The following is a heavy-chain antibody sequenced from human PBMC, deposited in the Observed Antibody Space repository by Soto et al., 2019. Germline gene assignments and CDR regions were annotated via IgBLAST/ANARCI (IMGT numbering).Heavy chain of an antibody. V-gene: IGHV4-34*01. CDR1: GGSFSGYY. Sequence: SETQSLTCAVYGGSFSGYYWSWIRQPPGKGLEWIGEINHSGSTDYNPSLKSRVTISVDTSKNQFSLKLSSVTAADTAVYYCARGWYYYDSSGYRYYYYGLDVWGQGTTVTVSS. J-gene: IGHJ6*02. CDR3: ARGWYYYDSSGYRYYYYGLDV. CDR2: INHSGST. D-gene: IGHD3-22*01.